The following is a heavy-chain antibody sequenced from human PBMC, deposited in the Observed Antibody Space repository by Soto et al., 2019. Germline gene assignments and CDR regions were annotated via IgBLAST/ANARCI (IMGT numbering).Heavy chain of an antibody. J-gene: IGHJ4*02. V-gene: IGHV4-34*01. D-gene: IGHD3-10*01. CDR2: INHSGST. CDR3: AREPPTPYYYGPGTVRARFPFDY. Sequence: QVQLQQWGAGLLKPSETLSLTCAVYGGSFSGYYWSWIRQPPGKGLEWIGEINHSGSTNYNPSLKSRVTISVDTSKNQFSLKLSSVTAADTAVYYCAREPPTPYYYGPGTVRARFPFDYWGQGTLVTVSS. CDR1: GGSFSGYY.